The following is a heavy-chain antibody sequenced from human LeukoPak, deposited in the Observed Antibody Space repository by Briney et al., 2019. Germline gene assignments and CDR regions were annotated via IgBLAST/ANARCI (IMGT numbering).Heavy chain of an antibody. D-gene: IGHD3-16*02. CDR1: GFTFSSYA. CDR2: IGGSGGST. V-gene: IGHV3-23*01. J-gene: IGHJ4*02. Sequence: GGSLRLSCAASGFTFSSYAMSWVRQAPGKGLEWVSAIGGSGGSTYYADSVKGRFTISRDNSKNTLYLQMNSLRAEDTAVYYCAKDPAAYDYVGGSYRFGYWGQGTLVTASS. CDR3: AKDPAAYDYVGGSYRFGY.